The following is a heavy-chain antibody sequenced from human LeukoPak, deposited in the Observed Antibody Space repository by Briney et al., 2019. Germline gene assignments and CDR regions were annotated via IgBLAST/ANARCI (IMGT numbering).Heavy chain of an antibody. V-gene: IGHV7-4-1*02. CDR1: GYTFTSYA. J-gene: IGHJ6*02. CDR3: ARASIFEFGELFPMDV. CDR2: INTNTGNP. Sequence: ASVNVSCTASGYTFTSYAMNWVRQAPGQGLEWMGWINTNTGNPTYAQGFTGRFVFSLDTSVSTAYLQISSLKAEDTAVYYCARASIFEFGELFPMDVWGQGTTVTVSS. D-gene: IGHD3-10*01.